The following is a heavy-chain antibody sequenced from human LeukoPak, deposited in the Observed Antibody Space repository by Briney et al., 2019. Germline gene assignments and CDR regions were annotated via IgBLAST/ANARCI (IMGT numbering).Heavy chain of an antibody. Sequence: SVKVSCKASGGTFSSYAISWVRQAPGQGLEWMGGIIPIFGTANYAQKFQGRVTITTDESTSTAYMELSSLRSEDTAVYYCAKDQIPYSSSWYELDYWGQGTLVTVSS. CDR3: AKDQIPYSSSWYELDY. CDR2: IIPIFGTA. D-gene: IGHD6-13*01. CDR1: GGTFSSYA. J-gene: IGHJ4*02. V-gene: IGHV1-69*05.